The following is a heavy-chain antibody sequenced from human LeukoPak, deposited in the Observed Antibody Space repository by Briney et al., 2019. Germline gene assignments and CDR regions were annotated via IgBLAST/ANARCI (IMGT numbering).Heavy chain of an antibody. V-gene: IGHV3-48*04. Sequence: GGSLRLSCAASGFTFSSYSMNWVRQAPGKGLEWVSYISSSSSTIYYADSVKGRFTISRDNAKNSLYLQMNSLRAEDTAVYYCASGPTGSTLAYCGGDCPGDWWFDPWGQGTLVTVSS. CDR2: ISSSSSTI. D-gene: IGHD2-21*02. J-gene: IGHJ5*02. CDR1: GFTFSSYS. CDR3: ASGPTGSTLAYCGGDCPGDWWFDP.